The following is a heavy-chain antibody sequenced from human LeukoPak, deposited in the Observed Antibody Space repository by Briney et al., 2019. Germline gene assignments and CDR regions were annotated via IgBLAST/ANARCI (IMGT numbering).Heavy chain of an antibody. V-gene: IGHV3-74*01. Sequence: PGGSLRLSCAASGFTFSSYWMHWVRQAPGKGLVWVSRINSDGSSTSYADSVKGRFTISRDNAKNTLYPQMNSLRAEDTAVYYCARDSRQWLVHYYYYGMDVWGKGTTVTVSS. CDR2: INSDGSST. D-gene: IGHD6-19*01. CDR3: ARDSRQWLVHYYYYGMDV. J-gene: IGHJ6*04. CDR1: GFTFSSYW.